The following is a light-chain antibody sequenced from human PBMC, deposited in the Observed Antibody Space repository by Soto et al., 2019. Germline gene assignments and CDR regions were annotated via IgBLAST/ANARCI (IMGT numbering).Light chain of an antibody. CDR3: QQYGSSHLIT. V-gene: IGKV3-20*01. Sequence: EIVMTQSPATLSVSPGERATLSCRASQSVSSNLAWYQQKPGQAPRLLIYGASSRATGLPDRFSGSGSGTDFTLTISRLEPEDFAVYYCQQYGSSHLITFGQGTRLEIK. J-gene: IGKJ5*01. CDR1: QSVSSN. CDR2: GAS.